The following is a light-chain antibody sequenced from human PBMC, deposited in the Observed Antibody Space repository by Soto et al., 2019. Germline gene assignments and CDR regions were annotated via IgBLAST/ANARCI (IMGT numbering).Light chain of an antibody. Sequence: EIVMTQSPVALSVSPGERAALSCRASQSVGRNFAWYQQRPGQAPRGLISGTSTRATGVPARFSGSGSGTDFALTISSLQSEDFAVYYCQQYNNWPYTFGQGTRLEIQ. CDR1: QSVGRN. V-gene: IGKV3-15*01. CDR2: GTS. J-gene: IGKJ2*01. CDR3: QQYNNWPYT.